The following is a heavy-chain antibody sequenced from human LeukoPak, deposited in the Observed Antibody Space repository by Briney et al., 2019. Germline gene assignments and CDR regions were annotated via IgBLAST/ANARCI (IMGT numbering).Heavy chain of an antibody. J-gene: IGHJ4*02. Sequence: SETLSLTCTVSGGSISSHYWSWIRQPPGKGLEWIGYIYYSGSTNYNPPLKSRVTISVDTSKNQFSLKLSSVTAADTAVYYCARISYYYDSSGYYSTSYYFDYWGQGTLVTVSS. V-gene: IGHV4-59*11. CDR1: GGSISSHY. CDR2: IYYSGST. CDR3: ARISYYYDSSGYYSTSYYFDY. D-gene: IGHD3-22*01.